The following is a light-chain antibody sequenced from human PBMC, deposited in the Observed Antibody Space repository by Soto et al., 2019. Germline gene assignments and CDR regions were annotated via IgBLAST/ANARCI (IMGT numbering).Light chain of an antibody. CDR3: QQYDNLP. CDR1: QDISNY. J-gene: IGKJ4*01. Sequence: DIQMTQSPSSLSASVGDRVTITCQASQDISNYLNWYQQKPGKAPKPLIYDASNLETGVPSRFSGSGSGTDFTFTISSLQPEDIATYYCQQYDNLPFGGGTKVDI. V-gene: IGKV1-33*01. CDR2: DAS.